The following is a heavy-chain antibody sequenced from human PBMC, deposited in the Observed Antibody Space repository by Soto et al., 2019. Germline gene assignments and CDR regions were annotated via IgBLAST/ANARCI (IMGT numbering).Heavy chain of an antibody. CDR1: GGSIISGY. CDR3: AGLRGYAGSPIDF. V-gene: IGHV4-59*01. J-gene: IGHJ4*02. Sequence: PSETLSLTCTVSGGSIISGYWSWIRQPPGKGLEWIVYISYSGNTNYNPSLKSRVTMSVDTPKNQFSLRLSSVTTADTAVYYCAGLRGYAGSPIDFGGQGTLVTGSS. CDR2: ISYSGNT. D-gene: IGHD2-15*01.